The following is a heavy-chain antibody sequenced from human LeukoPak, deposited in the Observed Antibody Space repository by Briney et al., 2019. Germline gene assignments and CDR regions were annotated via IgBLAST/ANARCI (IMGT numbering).Heavy chain of an antibody. CDR3: ARDGGYYYDSSGYYSFDY. D-gene: IGHD3-22*01. V-gene: IGHV4-59*12. CDR2: IYYSGST. J-gene: IGHJ4*02. CDR1: GGSISSYY. Sequence: SETLSLTCTVSGGSISSYYWSWIRQPPGKGLEWIGYIYYSGSTSYNPSLKSRVTMSVDTSKNQFSLKLSSVTAADTAVYYCARDGGYYYDSSGYYSFDYWGQGTLVTVSS.